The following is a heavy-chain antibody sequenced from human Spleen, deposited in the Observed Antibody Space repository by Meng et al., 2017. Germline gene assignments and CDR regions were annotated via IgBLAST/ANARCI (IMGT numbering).Heavy chain of an antibody. D-gene: IGHD1-26*01. Sequence: QVQLPQSVAELKKPGASVKASCKASGYTFTGYYMHWVRQAPGQGLEWIGRINPNSGGTNYAQKFQGRVTMTRDTSISTAYMELSRLRSDDTAIYYCASYYLGCYWGQGTLVTVSS. CDR2: INPNSGGT. V-gene: IGHV1-2*06. CDR1: GYTFTGYY. J-gene: IGHJ4*02. CDR3: ASYYLGCY.